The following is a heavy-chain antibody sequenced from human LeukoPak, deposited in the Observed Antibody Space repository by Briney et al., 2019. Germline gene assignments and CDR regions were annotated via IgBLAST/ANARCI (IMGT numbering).Heavy chain of an antibody. CDR2: IFWDDDK. D-gene: IGHD3-22*01. CDR3: ARGYYERSSTKFDY. J-gene: IGHJ4*02. Sequence: SGPTLVKPTQTLTLTCTFSGFSLSTSGVAVGWIRQPPGKALEWLALIFWDDDKRYSPSLKSRLTITKDTSKNQVVLTMTNMDPVDTATYCCARGYYERSSTKFDYWGQGALVTVSS. CDR1: GFSLSTSGVA. V-gene: IGHV2-5*02.